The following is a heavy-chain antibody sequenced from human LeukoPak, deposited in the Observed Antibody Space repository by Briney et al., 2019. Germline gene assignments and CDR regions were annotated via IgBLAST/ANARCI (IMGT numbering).Heavy chain of an antibody. V-gene: IGHV1-69*06. J-gene: IGHJ4*02. CDR1: GGTFSSYA. CDR3: ATGAGWLQYDY. Sequence: SVKVSCKASGGTFSSYAISWVRQAPGQGLEWMGGIIPIFGTANYAQKFQGKVTITADKSTSTAYMELSSLRSEDTAVYYCATGAGWLQYDYWGQGTLVTVSS. CDR2: IIPIFGTA. D-gene: IGHD5-24*01.